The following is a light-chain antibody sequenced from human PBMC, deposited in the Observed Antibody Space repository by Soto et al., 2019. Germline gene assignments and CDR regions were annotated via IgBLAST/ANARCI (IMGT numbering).Light chain of an antibody. CDR1: SSNIETNY. V-gene: IGLV1-47*01. Sequence: QSVLTQPPSASGTPGQRVTISCSGSSSNIETNYVYWYQQLPGTAPKVLIYRNNQRPSRVPDRFSASKSGTSASLAISGLRSEDEAHYYCEAWDGSLSGWVFGGGTKVTVL. CDR3: EAWDGSLSGWV. CDR2: RNN. J-gene: IGLJ3*02.